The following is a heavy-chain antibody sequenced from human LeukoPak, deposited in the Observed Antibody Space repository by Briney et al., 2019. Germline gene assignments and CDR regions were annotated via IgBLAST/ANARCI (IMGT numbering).Heavy chain of an antibody. Sequence: PGGSLRLSCAASGLTFSSYWMHWVRQAPGKGLVWVSRINSHGSSTSYADSVKGRFTISRDNAKNTLYLQMNSLRVEDTAVYYCARGPPDGSGSYYPGAYWGQGTLVTVSS. V-gene: IGHV3-74*01. CDR2: INSHGSST. J-gene: IGHJ4*02. CDR3: ARGPPDGSGSYYPGAY. CDR1: GLTFSSYW. D-gene: IGHD3-10*01.